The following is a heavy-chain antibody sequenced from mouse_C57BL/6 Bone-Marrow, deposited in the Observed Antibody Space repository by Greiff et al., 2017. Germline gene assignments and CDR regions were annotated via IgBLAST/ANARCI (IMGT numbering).Heavy chain of an antibody. CDR3: AKIHYYGSSLYAMDY. V-gene: IGHV2-5*01. CDR2: IWRGGST. CDR1: GFSLTSYG. Sequence: VQLVESGPGLVQPSQSLSITCTVSGFSLTSYGVHWVRQSPGKGLEWLGVIWRGGSTDYNAAFMSRLSITKDNSKSQVFFKMNSLQADDTAIYYCAKIHYYGSSLYAMDYWGQGTSVTVSS. D-gene: IGHD1-1*01. J-gene: IGHJ4*01.